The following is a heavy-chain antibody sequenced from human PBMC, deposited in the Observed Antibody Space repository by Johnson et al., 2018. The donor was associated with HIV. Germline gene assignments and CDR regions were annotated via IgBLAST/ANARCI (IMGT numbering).Heavy chain of an antibody. Sequence: VQLVESGGGVVQPGRSLRLSCAASGFTFSSYWMSWVRQAPGKGLEWVATIKQAGSEQYYLDYVNDLFTISRDNAKNSLYLQMNSLRAEDTAVYYCARLGIAAARGAFDIWGQGTMVTVSS. D-gene: IGHD6-13*01. CDR1: GFTFSSYW. J-gene: IGHJ3*02. V-gene: IGHV3-7*01. CDR3: ARLGIAAARGAFDI. CDR2: IKQAGSEQ.